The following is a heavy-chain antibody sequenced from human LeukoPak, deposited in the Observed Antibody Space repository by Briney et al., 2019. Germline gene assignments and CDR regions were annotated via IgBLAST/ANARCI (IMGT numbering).Heavy chain of an antibody. CDR1: GWTFTSYD. J-gene: IGHJ5*02. Sequence: GPVKVSCKASGWTFTSYDINWVRQATGQGLEWMGWMNPNSGNTGYAQKFQGRVTMTRNTSISTAYMELSSLRSEDTAVYYCARLVGATATWGQGTLVTVSS. CDR2: MNPNSGNT. D-gene: IGHD1-26*01. V-gene: IGHV1-8*02. CDR3: ARLVGATAT.